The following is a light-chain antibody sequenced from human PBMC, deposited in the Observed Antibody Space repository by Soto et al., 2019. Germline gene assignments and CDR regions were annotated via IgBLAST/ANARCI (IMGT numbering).Light chain of an antibody. J-gene: IGLJ1*01. CDR1: SSDVGRYIY. CDR2: DVS. V-gene: IGLV2-14*03. Sequence: QSVLTQPASVSGSPGQSITISGTGTSSDVGRYIYVSWYQHLPGKAPKLMIYDVSNRPSGVSNRFSGSKSGNTASLTISGLQAEDEADYYCNSYTSSSTHVFGTGTKVTVL. CDR3: NSYTSSSTHV.